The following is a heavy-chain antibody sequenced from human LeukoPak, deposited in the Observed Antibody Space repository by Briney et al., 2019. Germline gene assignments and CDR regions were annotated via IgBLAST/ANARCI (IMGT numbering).Heavy chain of an antibody. V-gene: IGHV1-69*05. J-gene: IGHJ6*03. D-gene: IGHD1-14*01. CDR2: IIPIFGTA. Sequence: ASVKVSCKASGGTFSSYTISWVRQAPGQGLEWMGGIIPIFGTANYAQKFQGRVTTTTDESTSTAYMELSSLRSEDTAVYYCATLTIQSIRTGGEPYYYYYYMDVWGKGTTVTVSS. CDR3: ATLTIQSIRTGGEPYYYYYYMDV. CDR1: GGTFSSYT.